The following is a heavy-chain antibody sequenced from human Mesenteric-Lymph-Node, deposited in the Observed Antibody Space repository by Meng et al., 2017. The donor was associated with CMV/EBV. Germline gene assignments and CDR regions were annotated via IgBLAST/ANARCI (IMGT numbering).Heavy chain of an antibody. CDR3: VKDRLTTVKGFFDY. J-gene: IGHJ4*02. CDR1: GFTFSSYA. CDR2: TSSHGSDE. V-gene: IGHV3-30*04. D-gene: IGHD4-17*01. Sequence: GESLKISCAASGFTFSSYAMHWVRQAPGKGLEWVALTSSHGSDEYYADSVKGRFTISRDNSKNTLFLQVNSLRVEDTAVYYCVKDRLTTVKGFFDYWGQGTLVTVSS.